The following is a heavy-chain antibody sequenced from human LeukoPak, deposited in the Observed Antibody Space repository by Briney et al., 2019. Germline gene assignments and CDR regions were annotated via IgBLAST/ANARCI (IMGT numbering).Heavy chain of an antibody. V-gene: IGHV4-39*07. Sequence: SETLSLTCTVSGGSISSSSYYWGWIRQPPGRGLEWIGSIYYSGSTYYNPPLKSRVTISVDTSKNQFSLKLSSVTAADTAVYYCARYCSSTSCYQSRLFDYWGQGTLVTVSS. CDR1: GGSISSSSYY. J-gene: IGHJ4*02. CDR2: IYYSGST. CDR3: ARYCSSTSCYQSRLFDY. D-gene: IGHD2-2*01.